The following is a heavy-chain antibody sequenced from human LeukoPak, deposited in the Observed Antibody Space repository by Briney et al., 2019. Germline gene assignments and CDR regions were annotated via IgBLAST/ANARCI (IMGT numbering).Heavy chain of an antibody. CDR3: VRDANYHDGSNYYDVLDI. D-gene: IGHD3-22*01. V-gene: IGHV3-7*01. CDR2: IRGDGSRQ. J-gene: IGHJ3*02. Sequence: GGSLRLSCAASGFTFSSYAMSWVRQAPGEGLEWVANIRGDGSRQYYFDSVKGRFTISRDNAKNSLYLQMSSLRADDTAVYYCVRDANYHDGSNYYDVLDIWGQGTMVTVSS. CDR1: GFTFSSYA.